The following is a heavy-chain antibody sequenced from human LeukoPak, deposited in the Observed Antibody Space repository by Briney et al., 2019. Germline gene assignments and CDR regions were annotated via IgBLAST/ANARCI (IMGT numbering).Heavy chain of an antibody. Sequence: PGGSLRLSCAASGFIFSSYEMNWVRQAPGKGLEWASYISSSGSTISYADSVKGRFTISRDNAKNSLYLQMNSLRAEDTAVYYCARAFGTGFYYDTSGQIGVYWGQGTLVTVSS. CDR3: ARAFGTGFYYDTSGQIGVY. J-gene: IGHJ4*02. D-gene: IGHD3-22*01. V-gene: IGHV3-48*03. CDR2: ISSSGSTI. CDR1: GFIFSSYE.